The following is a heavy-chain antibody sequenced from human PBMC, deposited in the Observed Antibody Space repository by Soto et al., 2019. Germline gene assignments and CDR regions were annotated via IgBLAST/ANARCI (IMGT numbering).Heavy chain of an antibody. CDR3: ARVKISRFLEWLIHPTYPYFDY. D-gene: IGHD3-3*01. CDR2: ISAYNGNT. V-gene: IGHV1-18*01. J-gene: IGHJ4*02. CDR1: GYTFTSYG. Sequence: ASVKVSCKASGYTFTSYGISWVRQAPGQGLEWMGWISAYNGNTNYAQKLQGRVTMTTDTSTSTAYMELRSLRSDDTAVYYCARVKISRFLEWLIHPTYPYFDYWGQGTLVTVSS.